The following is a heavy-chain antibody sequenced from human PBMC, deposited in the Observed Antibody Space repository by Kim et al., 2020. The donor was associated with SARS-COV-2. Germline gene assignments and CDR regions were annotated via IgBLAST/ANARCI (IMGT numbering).Heavy chain of an antibody. V-gene: IGHV3-23*01. CDR3: AKDLFWSYCSSTSCYAFNI. Sequence: GGSLRLSCAASGSTFSSYAMIWVRQAPGKGLEWVSAISGGGTSTYYADSVKGRFTISRDNSRNTLYLQMNSLGAEDTAVYYCAKDLFWSYCSSTSCYAFNIWGQGTMVTVSS. D-gene: IGHD2-2*01. CDR2: ISGGGTST. J-gene: IGHJ3*02. CDR1: GSTFSSYA.